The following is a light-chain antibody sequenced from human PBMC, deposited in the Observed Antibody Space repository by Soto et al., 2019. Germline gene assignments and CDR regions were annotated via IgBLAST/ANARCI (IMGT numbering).Light chain of an antibody. V-gene: IGLV1-40*01. CDR3: QSYDSSLGGSV. Sequence: QSVLTQPPSVSGAPGQRVTISCTVSSSNIGAGYDVHWYQQLPGPAPKLLIYGNSNRPSGVPDRFSGSKSGTSASLAITGLQAEDEADYYCQSYDSSLGGSVFGGGTKVTVL. CDR1: SSNIGAGYD. J-gene: IGLJ3*02. CDR2: GNS.